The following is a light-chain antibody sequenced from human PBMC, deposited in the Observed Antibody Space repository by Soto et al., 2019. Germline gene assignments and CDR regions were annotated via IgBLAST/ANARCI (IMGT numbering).Light chain of an antibody. Sequence: QSALTQPASVSASPGELITIFCTGTSSDVGTYRLVSWYQQHPGKAPKLIIYEDDERPSGVSNRFSGSKSGNTASLTISGLQAEDEADYYCSSYAGRNTFVVFGGGTKLTVL. J-gene: IGLJ2*01. CDR2: EDD. CDR1: SSDVGTYRL. V-gene: IGLV2-23*01. CDR3: SSYAGRNTFVV.